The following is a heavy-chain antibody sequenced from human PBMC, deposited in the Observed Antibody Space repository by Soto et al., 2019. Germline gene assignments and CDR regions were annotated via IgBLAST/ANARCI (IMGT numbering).Heavy chain of an antibody. CDR2: IKNKANSYTT. V-gene: IGHV3-72*01. CDR3: TRGRLGSRRSSDW. D-gene: IGHD3-16*01. Sequence: EVQLVESGGGLVQPEGSLRLSCAASGFTFSDHYMDWVRQAPGKGLEWVGRIKNKANSYTTEYAAPVKGRFIISRDDSKNSVFLQMNRLKTVDAAVYYCTRGRLGSRRSSDWWGQGSLVTASS. CDR1: GFTFSDHY. J-gene: IGHJ4*02.